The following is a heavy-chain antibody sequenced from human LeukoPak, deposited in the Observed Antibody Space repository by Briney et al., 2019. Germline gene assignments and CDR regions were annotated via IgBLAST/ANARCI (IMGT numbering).Heavy chain of an antibody. CDR2: IYYSGST. V-gene: IGHV4-39*07. D-gene: IGHD5-24*01. CDR1: GGSISRSSYY. CDR3: ARERVKRWLQSRLFDY. J-gene: IGHJ4*02. Sequence: PSETLSLTCTVSGGSISRSSYYWGWIRQPPGKGLEWIGSIYYSGSTYYNPSLKSRVTISVDTSKNQFSLKLSSVTAADTAVYYCARERVKRWLQSRLFDYWGQGTLVTVSS.